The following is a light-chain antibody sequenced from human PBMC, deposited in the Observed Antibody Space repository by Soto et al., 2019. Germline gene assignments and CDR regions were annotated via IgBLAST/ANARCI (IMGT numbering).Light chain of an antibody. CDR3: QQANSFPLG. Sequence: DIQMTQSPSSVSASVGDRVTITCRASQGISNWLAWYQQKPGKAPKLLIYAASSLQSGVPSRFSGSGSGTDFTLTISRLQPEDSATYYCQQANSFPLGFGQGTRLEIK. J-gene: IGKJ5*01. V-gene: IGKV1D-12*01. CDR2: AAS. CDR1: QGISNW.